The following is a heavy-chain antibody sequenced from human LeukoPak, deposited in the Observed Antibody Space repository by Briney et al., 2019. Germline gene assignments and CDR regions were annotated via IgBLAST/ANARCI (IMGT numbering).Heavy chain of an antibody. D-gene: IGHD3-22*01. CDR3: ARDLYYDSSGYYEDI. CDR1: GFTFSDYY. Sequence: PGGPLRLSCAASGFTFSDYYMSWIRQAPGKGLEWVSFISSSGSTIYYADSVKGRFTISRDNAKNSLYLQMNSLRAEDTAVYYCARDLYYDSSGYYEDIWGQGTMVTVSS. J-gene: IGHJ3*02. V-gene: IGHV3-11*01. CDR2: ISSSGSTI.